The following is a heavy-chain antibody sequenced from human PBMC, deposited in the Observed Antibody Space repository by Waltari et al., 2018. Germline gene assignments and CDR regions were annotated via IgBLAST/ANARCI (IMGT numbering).Heavy chain of an antibody. V-gene: IGHV2-5*02. CDR1: GFSLSTTDVG. J-gene: IGHJ4*02. CDR3: AHSLYSYGNSFYY. CDR2: IYWDDDN. Sequence: QITLKESGTTLVKPTQTLTLTCTFSGFSLSTTDVGVGWIRQPPGKALEWLALIYWDDDNRYSPSLKSSLAITKYTSKNQVVLRMTNMDPVYTATYYCAHSLYSYGNSFYYWGQGTLVTVSS. D-gene: IGHD5-18*01.